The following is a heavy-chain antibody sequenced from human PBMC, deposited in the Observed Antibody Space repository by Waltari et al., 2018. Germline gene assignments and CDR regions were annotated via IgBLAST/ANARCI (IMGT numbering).Heavy chain of an antibody. D-gene: IGHD4-17*01. CDR1: GGSIRSHY. Sequence: QVQLQESGPGPVKPSETLSLTCTVSGGSIRSHYWSWIRQPPGQGLEWIGYIYYSGRTNYNPSRKRRVTISVDTSKNQFSLKLSSVTAADTAVYYCARDHLSSHYGDPYWYFDLWGRGTLVTVSS. J-gene: IGHJ2*01. CDR2: IYYSGRT. CDR3: ARDHLSSHYGDPYWYFDL. V-gene: IGHV4-59*11.